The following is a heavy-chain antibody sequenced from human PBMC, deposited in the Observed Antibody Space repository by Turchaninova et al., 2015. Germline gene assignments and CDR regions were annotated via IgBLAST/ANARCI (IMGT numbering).Heavy chain of an antibody. V-gene: IGHV3-30*18. Sequence: QVQLVESGGGVVELGGSMRLSCGAAGLRFSGNVSHWVRQAPGKGREWLEVISYDGSNKYYADSVKGRFTISRDNSKNTLYLQMNSLRADDTAIYYCAKGHASSWYDGFNVWGQGTMVTVSS. J-gene: IGHJ3*01. CDR3: AKGHASSWYDGFNV. CDR1: GLRFSGNV. D-gene: IGHD6-13*01. CDR2: ISYDGSNK.